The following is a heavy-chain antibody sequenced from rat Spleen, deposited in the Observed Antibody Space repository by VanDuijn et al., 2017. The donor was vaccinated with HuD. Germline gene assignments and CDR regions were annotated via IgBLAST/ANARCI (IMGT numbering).Heavy chain of an antibody. J-gene: IGHJ3*01. D-gene: IGHD4-3*01. V-gene: IGHV5-25*01. Sequence: EVQLVESGGGLVQPGRSLKLSCAASGFTFSDYYMAWVRQAPTKGLEWVASISPSGGGTYYRDSVKGRFTVSRDNAKSTVHLQMDSLRSEDTATYYCARQDTSGYSNWFAYWGQGTLVTVSS. CDR2: ISPSGGGT. CDR3: ARQDTSGYSNWFAY. CDR1: GFTFSDYY.